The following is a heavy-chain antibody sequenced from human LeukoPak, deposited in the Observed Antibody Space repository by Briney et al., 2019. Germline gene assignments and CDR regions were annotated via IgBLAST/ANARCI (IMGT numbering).Heavy chain of an antibody. CDR3: AKGTYYDFWSGYYNPGAFDI. D-gene: IGHD3-3*01. Sequence: GGSLRLSCAASGFTFSSYAMSWVRQAPGKGLEWVSAISGSGGSTYYADSVKGRFTISRDNSKNTLYLQMNSLRAEDTAVYYCAKGTYYDFWSGYYNPGAFDIWGQGTMVTVSS. V-gene: IGHV3-23*01. CDR2: ISGSGGST. J-gene: IGHJ3*02. CDR1: GFTFSSYA.